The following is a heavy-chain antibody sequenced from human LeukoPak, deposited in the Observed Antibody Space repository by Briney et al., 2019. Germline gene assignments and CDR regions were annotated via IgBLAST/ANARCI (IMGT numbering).Heavy chain of an antibody. CDR1: GFTFSSYS. J-gene: IGHJ4*02. D-gene: IGHD6-19*01. CDR3: ARHAVAGIDY. V-gene: IGHV3-21*01. CDR2: ISSSSSYI. Sequence: GGSLRLSCAASGFTFSSYSMNWVRQAPGEGLEWVSSISSSSSYIYYADSVKGRFTISRDNAKNSLYLQMNSLRAEDTAVYYCARHAVAGIDYWGQGTLVTVSS.